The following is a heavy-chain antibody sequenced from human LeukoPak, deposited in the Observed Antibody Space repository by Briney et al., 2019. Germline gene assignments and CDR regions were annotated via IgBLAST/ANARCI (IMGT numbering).Heavy chain of an antibody. CDR3: AKDRSIVVDTGKIDY. D-gene: IGHD3-22*01. CDR2: ISGSGGST. CDR1: GFTFSSYA. J-gene: IGHJ4*02. Sequence: GGSLRLSCAASGFTFSSYAMSWVRQAPGKGLEWVSAISGSGGSTYYADSVKGRFTISRDNSKNTLYLQMNSLRAEDTAVYYCAKDRSIVVDTGKIDYWGQGTLATVSS. V-gene: IGHV3-23*01.